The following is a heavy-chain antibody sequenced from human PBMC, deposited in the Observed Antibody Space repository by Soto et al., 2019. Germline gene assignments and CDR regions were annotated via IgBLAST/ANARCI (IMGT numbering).Heavy chain of an antibody. V-gene: IGHV4-31*03. J-gene: IGHJ5*02. CDR2: IYYSGST. D-gene: IGHD4-17*01. CDR1: GGSISSGGYY. Sequence: QVQLQESGPGLVKPSQTLSLTCTVSGGSISSGGYYWSWIRQHPGKGLEWIGYIYYSGSTYYNPSLKSRVTISVDTSKNQFSLKLSSVTVADTAVYYCARELYGGARDWFDPWGQGTLVTVSS. CDR3: ARELYGGARDWFDP.